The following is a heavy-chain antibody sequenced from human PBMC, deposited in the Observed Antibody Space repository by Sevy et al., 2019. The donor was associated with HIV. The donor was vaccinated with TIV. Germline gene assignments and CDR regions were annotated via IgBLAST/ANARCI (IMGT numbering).Heavy chain of an antibody. CDR3: ARDVGWLTG. J-gene: IGHJ4*02. Sequence: LSLTCAASGFTFSDYYMSWIRQAPGKGLEWVSYITKSGTTTSYADSVKGRFTISRDNAKNSLSLHMNSLTADDTAVYYCARDVGWLTGWGQGTLATVSS. V-gene: IGHV3-11*04. CDR2: ITKSGTTT. CDR1: GFTFSDYY. D-gene: IGHD3-3*01.